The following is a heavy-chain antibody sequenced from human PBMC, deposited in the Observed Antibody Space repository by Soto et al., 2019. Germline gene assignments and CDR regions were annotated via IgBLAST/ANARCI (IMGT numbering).Heavy chain of an antibody. CDR2: INHSGST. CDR1: GGSFSGYY. D-gene: IGHD5-12*01. J-gene: IGHJ5*02. CDR3: ARGIYSGYDLDNWFDP. V-gene: IGHV4-34*01. Sequence: SETLSLTCAVYGGSFSGYYWSWIRQPPGKGLEWIGEINHSGSTNYNPSLKSRVTISVDTSKNQFSLKLSSVTAADTAVYYCARGIYSGYDLDNWFDPWGQGNLVTVSS.